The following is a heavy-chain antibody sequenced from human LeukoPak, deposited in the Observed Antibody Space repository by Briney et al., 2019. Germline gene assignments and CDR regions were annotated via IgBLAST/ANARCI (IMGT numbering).Heavy chain of an antibody. CDR3: ARTSPRAATFDY. J-gene: IGHJ4*02. V-gene: IGHV4-4*07. CDR1: GGSISSYY. Sequence: SETLSLTCTVSGGSISSYYWSWIRQPPGKGLEWIGRIYPSGSTNYNPSLKSRVTISVDTSKNQFSLKSTSVTAADTAVYYCARTSPRAATFDYWGQGTLVTVSS. CDR2: IYPSGST. D-gene: IGHD2-15*01.